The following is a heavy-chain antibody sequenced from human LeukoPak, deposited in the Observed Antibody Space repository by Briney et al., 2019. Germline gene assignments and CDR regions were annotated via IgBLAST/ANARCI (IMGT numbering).Heavy chain of an antibody. CDR1: GFTFSSYA. Sequence: GGSLRLSWAASGFTFSSYAMSWVRQAPGKGLEWVSAISGSGGSTYYADSVKGRFTISRDNSKNTLYLQMNSLRAEDTAVYYCAEDADILTGFDYWGQGTLVTVSS. V-gene: IGHV3-23*01. D-gene: IGHD3-9*01. CDR2: ISGSGGST. CDR3: AEDADILTGFDY. J-gene: IGHJ4*02.